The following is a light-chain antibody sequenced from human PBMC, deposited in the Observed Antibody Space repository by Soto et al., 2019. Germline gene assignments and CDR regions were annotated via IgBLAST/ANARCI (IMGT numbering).Light chain of an antibody. CDR3: QQRSNWPPVT. CDR2: DAS. V-gene: IGKV3-11*01. CDR1: QSINRH. J-gene: IGKJ4*01. Sequence: EIGLTQSPATLSLSPGERATLSCRASQSINRHLAWYRQKPGQAPRLLIYDASNRATGIPARFSGSGSGTDFTLTISSLEPEDFGVYYCQQRSNWPPVTFGGGTKVDIK.